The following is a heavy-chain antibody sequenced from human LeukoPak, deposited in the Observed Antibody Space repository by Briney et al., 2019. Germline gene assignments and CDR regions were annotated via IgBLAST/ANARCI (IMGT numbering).Heavy chain of an antibody. CDR2: ISWNSGSI. CDR3: ARGSGSYLQVDWFDP. Sequence: GRSLRLSCAASGFTFDDYAMHWVRQAPGKGLEWVSGISWNSGSIGYADSVKGRFTISRDNAKNSLYLQMNSLRAEDTAVYYCARGSGSYLQVDWFDPWGQGTLVTVSS. CDR1: GFTFDDYA. D-gene: IGHD1-26*01. V-gene: IGHV3-9*01. J-gene: IGHJ5*02.